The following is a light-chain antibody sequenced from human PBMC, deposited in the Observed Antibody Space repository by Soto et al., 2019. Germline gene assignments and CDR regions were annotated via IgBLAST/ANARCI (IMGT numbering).Light chain of an antibody. J-gene: IGLJ3*02. V-gene: IGLV4-69*01. CDR2: LNSDGRY. CDR1: SGHNNYA. CDR3: QTWDTGIQV. Sequence: QSVLTQSPSASASLGASVKLTCTLSSGHNNYAIAWHQQQPEKGPQYLMKLNSDGRYIKGDGIPDRFSGSSSGAERYLTISSLQSEDEADYYCQTWDTGIQVFGGGTKLTVL.